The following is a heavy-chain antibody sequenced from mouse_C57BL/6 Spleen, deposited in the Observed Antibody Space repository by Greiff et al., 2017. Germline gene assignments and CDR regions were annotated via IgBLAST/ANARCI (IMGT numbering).Heavy chain of an antibody. J-gene: IGHJ2*01. CDR1: GYTFTSYW. CDR3: ARSYGYYDYFDY. D-gene: IGHD2-3*01. V-gene: IGHV1-64*01. Sequence: LVESGAELVKPGASVKLSCKASGYTFTSYWMHWVKQRPGQGLEWIGMIHPNSGSTNYNEKFKSKATLTVDKSSSTAYMQLSSLTSEDSAVYYCARSYGYYDYFDYWGQGTTLTVSS. CDR2: IHPNSGST.